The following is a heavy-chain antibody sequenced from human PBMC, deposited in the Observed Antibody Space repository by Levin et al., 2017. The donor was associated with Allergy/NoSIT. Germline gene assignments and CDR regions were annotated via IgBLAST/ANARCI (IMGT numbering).Heavy chain of an antibody. V-gene: IGHV1-18*01. CDR1: GYTFKNYG. Sequence: GESLKISCKASGYTFKNYGISWVRQAPGQGLEWMGWISTHNGNTNYAQSFQGRVTMTTDTSTSTADMELRSLISDDTAVYYCARFVVTPVSYFYMDVWGKGTTVTVSS. CDR3: ARFVVTPVSYFYMDV. CDR2: ISTHNGNT. D-gene: IGHD2-2*01. J-gene: IGHJ6*03.